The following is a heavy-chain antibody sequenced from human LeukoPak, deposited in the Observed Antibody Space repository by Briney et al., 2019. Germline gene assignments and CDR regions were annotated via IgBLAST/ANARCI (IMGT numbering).Heavy chain of an antibody. CDR2: IYSGGST. V-gene: IGHV3-53*01. D-gene: IGHD4-17*01. J-gene: IGHJ4*02. CDR1: GFTVNSNY. CDR3: ARDGDDYGDLANNY. Sequence: HPGGSLRLSCAASGFTVNSNYMSWVRQAPGKGLEWVSVIYSGGSTYYADSVKGRVTISRDNSKNTLYLQMNSLRAEDTAVYYCARDGDDYGDLANNYWGQGTLVTVSS.